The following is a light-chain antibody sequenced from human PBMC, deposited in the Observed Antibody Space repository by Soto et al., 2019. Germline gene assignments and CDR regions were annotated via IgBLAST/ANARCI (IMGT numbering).Light chain of an antibody. CDR3: QVWDIRDQPV. Sequence: SYELTQPPSVSVAPGQTARITCGGDNIGSKSVNWYLQRPGQAPVLVMFYDSDRPSGIPERLSGSNSGNTAALTISRVEAGYEADYYRQVWDIRDQPVFGGGTKLTVL. CDR1: NIGSKS. CDR2: YDS. V-gene: IGLV3-21*04. J-gene: IGLJ2*01.